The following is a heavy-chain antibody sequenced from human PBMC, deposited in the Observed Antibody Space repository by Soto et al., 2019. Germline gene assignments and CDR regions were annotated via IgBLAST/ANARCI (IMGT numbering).Heavy chain of an antibody. CDR1: GGSVSSSSYY. V-gene: IGHV4-39*01. CDR2: VYYSGST. D-gene: IGHD3-9*01. J-gene: IGHJ4*02. Sequence: QLQLQESGPGLVKPSETLSLTCTVSGGSVSSSSYYWGWVRQPPGKGLEWIGSVYYSGSTYYNPFLESRVTISVDKSKNQFSLKVMSLSAADTAVYYCGRLEGLATISYYFDYWGQGALVTVSS. CDR3: GRLEGLATISYYFDY.